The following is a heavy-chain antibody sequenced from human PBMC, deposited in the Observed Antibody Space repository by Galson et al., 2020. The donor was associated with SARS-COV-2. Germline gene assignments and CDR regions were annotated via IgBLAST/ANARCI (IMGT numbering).Heavy chain of an antibody. V-gene: IGHV3-23*01. Sequence: GGSLRLSCAASGFTFSAYALEWVRQTPGKGLEWVSSVSGSGGATFYADSVQGRFIISRDNSKNTLYLQMDSLRAEDTAVYYCARGVGGSGYSFFDFWGQGTLVTVSS. CDR1: GFTFSAYA. D-gene: IGHD3-22*01. J-gene: IGHJ4*02. CDR2: VSGSGGAT. CDR3: ARGVGGSGYSFFDF.